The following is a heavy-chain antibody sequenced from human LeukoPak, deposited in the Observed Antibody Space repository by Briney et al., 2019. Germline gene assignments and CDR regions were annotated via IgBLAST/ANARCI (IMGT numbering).Heavy chain of an antibody. Sequence: GGSLRLSCAASGFTFSSYSMNWVRQAPGKGLEWVSYISSSSSSIYYADSVKGRFTISRDNAKNSLYLQMNSLRVEDTAVYYCARDPEDYWVQGTLVTVSS. J-gene: IGHJ4*02. V-gene: IGHV3-48*01. CDR3: ARDPEDY. CDR2: ISSSSSSI. CDR1: GFTFSSYS. D-gene: IGHD1-14*01.